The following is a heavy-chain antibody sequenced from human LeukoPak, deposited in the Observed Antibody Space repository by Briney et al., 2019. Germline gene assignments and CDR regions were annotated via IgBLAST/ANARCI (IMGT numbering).Heavy chain of an antibody. D-gene: IGHD6-13*01. Sequence: ASVKVSCKASGYTFTSYDIHWVRQASGHGLEWMGWMNPNSGNTGYAQKFQGRVTMTRNTSISTAYMELSSLRSEDTAVYYCARQYSSSWYENWFDPWGQGTLVTVSS. CDR3: ARQYSSSWYENWFDP. CDR1: GYTFTSYD. V-gene: IGHV1-8*01. CDR2: MNPNSGNT. J-gene: IGHJ5*02.